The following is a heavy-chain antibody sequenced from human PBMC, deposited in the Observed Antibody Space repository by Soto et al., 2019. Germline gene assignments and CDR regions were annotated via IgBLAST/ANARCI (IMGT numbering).Heavy chain of an antibody. Sequence: QVQLVQSGPEVKKPGSSVKVSCKASRGSFSSYAVTWVRQAPGQGLEWMGGLIPRFGSADYAQKFQGRVAITADDSTATAYMALSSLRSEDTAVYYCARGAYCSSTNCFQRDMEGWAYDIWGQGTMVVVSP. D-gene: IGHD2-2*01. CDR2: LIPRFGSA. J-gene: IGHJ3*02. CDR3: ARGAYCSSTNCFQRDMEGWAYDI. V-gene: IGHV1-69*01. CDR1: RGSFSSYA.